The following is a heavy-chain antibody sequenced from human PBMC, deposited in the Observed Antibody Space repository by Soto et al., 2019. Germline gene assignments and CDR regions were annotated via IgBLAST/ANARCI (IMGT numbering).Heavy chain of an antibody. CDR2: IIPIFGTA. V-gene: IGHV1-69*13. J-gene: IGHJ6*02. CDR1: GGTFSSYA. Sequence: SVKVSCKASGGTFSSYAISWVRQAPGQGLEWMGGIIPIFGTANYAQKFQGRVTITADESTSTAYMELSSLRSEDTAVYYCARDRFRPRDDIVVVPAADYYYYYYGMDVWGQGTTVTV. CDR3: ARDRFRPRDDIVVVPAADYYYYYYGMDV. D-gene: IGHD2-2*01.